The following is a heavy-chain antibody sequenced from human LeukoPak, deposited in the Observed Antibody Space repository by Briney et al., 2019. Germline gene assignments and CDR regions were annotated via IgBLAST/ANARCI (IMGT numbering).Heavy chain of an antibody. CDR3: ARQLGGPSYYYYGMDV. CDR1: GFTFSSYA. Sequence: PGGSLRLSCAASGFTFSSYAMHWVRQAPGKGLEWVAVISYDGSNKYYADSVKGRFTISRDNSKNTLYLQMNSLRAEDTAVYYCARQLGGPSYYYYGMDVWGQGTTVTVSS. J-gene: IGHJ6*02. V-gene: IGHV3-30-3*01. D-gene: IGHD7-27*01. CDR2: ISYDGSNK.